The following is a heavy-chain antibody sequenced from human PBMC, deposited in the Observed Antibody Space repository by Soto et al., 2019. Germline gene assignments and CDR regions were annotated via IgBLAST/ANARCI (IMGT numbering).Heavy chain of an antibody. CDR3: ARGASSGWTAGL. V-gene: IGHV4-31*03. J-gene: IGHJ4*02. CDR1: GGSISSGGYY. D-gene: IGHD6-19*01. Sequence: QVQLQESGPGLVQPSQTLSLTCTVSGGSISSGGYYLIWIRQHPGKGLEWIGYIYYSGSTYYNPSLKSRVTISVDTSKNQFSLKLSSVTAADTAVYYCARGASSGWTAGLWGKGTLVTVSS. CDR2: IYYSGST.